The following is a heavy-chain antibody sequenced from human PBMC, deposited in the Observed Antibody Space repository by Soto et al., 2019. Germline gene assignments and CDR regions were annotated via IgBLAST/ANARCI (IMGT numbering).Heavy chain of an antibody. CDR1: GFSFSSFP. D-gene: IGHD6-13*01. J-gene: IGHJ4*02. Sequence: EVQLMESGGGLVQPGGPLSLSCAPPGFSFSSFPLNWVRQAPGKGLEWVSAISATGTTTYYADSVKGRFTISRDNSKRTLFLQMDSLSPEDTAVYYCATYSSPFDYWGQGTLVTVSS. CDR2: ISATGTTT. V-gene: IGHV3-23*01. CDR3: ATYSSPFDY.